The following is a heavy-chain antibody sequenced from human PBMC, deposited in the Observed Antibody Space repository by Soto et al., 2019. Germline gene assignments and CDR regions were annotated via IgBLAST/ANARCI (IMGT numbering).Heavy chain of an antibody. J-gene: IGHJ4*02. V-gene: IGHV1-18*01. Sequence: VKVSCKASGYTFTSYGISWVRQAPGQGLEWMGWISAYNGSTNYAQKLQGRVTMTTDTSTSTAYMELRSLRSAADTAVYYCARVPNSSIAAAGLYYFDYWGRGTLVTVSS. CDR1: GYTFTSYG. D-gene: IGHD6-13*01. CDR3: ARVPNSSIAAAGLYYFDY. CDR2: ISAYNGST.